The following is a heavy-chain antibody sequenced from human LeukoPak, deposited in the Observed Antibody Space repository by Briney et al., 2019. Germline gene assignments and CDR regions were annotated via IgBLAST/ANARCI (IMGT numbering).Heavy chain of an antibody. Sequence: KSGGSLRLSCAASGFTFSSYSMNWVRQAPGKGLEWVSSISSSSSYIYYADSVKGRFTISRDNAKNSLYLQMNSLRAEDTAVYCCARDARSSTIFDIWGQGTMVTVSS. CDR3: ARDARSSTIFDI. D-gene: IGHD1-14*01. J-gene: IGHJ3*02. V-gene: IGHV3-21*01. CDR2: ISSSSSYI. CDR1: GFTFSSYS.